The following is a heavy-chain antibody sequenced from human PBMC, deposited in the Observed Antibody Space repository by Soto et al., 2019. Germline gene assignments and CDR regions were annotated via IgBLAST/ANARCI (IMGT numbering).Heavy chain of an antibody. CDR3: ARGGGATAPYGMDV. D-gene: IGHD1-26*01. CDR1: GYTFTVYY. CDR2: INPNSGGT. J-gene: IGHJ6*02. Sequence: ASVKVSCKASGYTFTVYYMHGVLQSPGQWLEWMGWINPNSGGTNYAQKFQGRVTMTRDTSISTAYMELSRLRSDDTAVYYCARGGGATAPYGMDVWGQGTTVTVSS. V-gene: IGHV1-2*02.